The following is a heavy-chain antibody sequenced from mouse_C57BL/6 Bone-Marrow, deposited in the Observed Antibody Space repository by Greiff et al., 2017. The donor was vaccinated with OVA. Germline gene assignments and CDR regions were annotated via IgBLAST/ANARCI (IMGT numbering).Heavy chain of an antibody. CDR1: GFNIKDDY. V-gene: IGHV14-4*01. CDR3: TPDGYYPPA. J-gene: IGHJ2*01. D-gene: IGHD2-3*01. Sequence: VQLQQSGAELVRPGASVKLSCTASGFNIKDDYMHWVKQRPEQGLEWIGWIDPENGDTEYASKFQGKATITADTASNTAYLQLSSLTSEDTAVYYCTPDGYYPPAWGQGTTLTVSS. CDR2: IDPENGDT.